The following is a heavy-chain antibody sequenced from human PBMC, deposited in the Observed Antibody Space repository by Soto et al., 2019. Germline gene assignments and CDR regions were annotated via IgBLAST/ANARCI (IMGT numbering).Heavy chain of an antibody. CDR3: ARDLGGYSGYDDAFDI. J-gene: IGHJ3*02. V-gene: IGHV4-59*01. D-gene: IGHD5-12*01. Sequence: SETLSLTCTVSGGSISSYYWSWIRQPPGKGLEWIGYIYYSGSTNYNPSLKSRVTISVDTSENQFSLKLSSVTAADTAVYYCARDLGGYSGYDDAFDIWGQGTMVTVSS. CDR2: IYYSGST. CDR1: GGSISSYY.